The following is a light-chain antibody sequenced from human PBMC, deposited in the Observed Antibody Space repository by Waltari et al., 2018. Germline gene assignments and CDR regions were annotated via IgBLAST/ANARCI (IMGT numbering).Light chain of an antibody. CDR1: QSISSY. CDR3: QHRGHWPPEAT. J-gene: IGKJ3*01. V-gene: IGKV3-11*01. CDR2: DAS. Sequence: EIVLTQSPATLSWSPWEIASLSCRASQSISSYLAWYQQTPGQAPRLLIYDASTRATGTPARFSGSGSGTDFTLIISSLEPEDFAVYYCQHRGHWPPEATFGPGTKVDIK.